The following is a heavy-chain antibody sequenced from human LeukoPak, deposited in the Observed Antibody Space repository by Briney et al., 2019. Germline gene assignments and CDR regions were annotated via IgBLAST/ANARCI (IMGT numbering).Heavy chain of an antibody. Sequence: GASVRVSCKASGGTFSSYAISWVRQAPGQGLEWMGGIIPIFGTANYAQKFQGRVTITADKSTSTAYMELSSLRSEDTAVYYCARDLSMVRGVTAFAYWGQGSLVTVSS. CDR2: IIPIFGTA. V-gene: IGHV1-69*06. J-gene: IGHJ4*02. D-gene: IGHD3-10*01. CDR3: ARDLSMVRGVTAFAY. CDR1: GGTFSSYA.